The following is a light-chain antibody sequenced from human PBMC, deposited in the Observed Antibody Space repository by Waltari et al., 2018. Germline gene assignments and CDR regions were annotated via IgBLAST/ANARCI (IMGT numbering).Light chain of an antibody. Sequence: QSVLTQPPSASGTPGQRVTISCSGSSSNIGSNIVNWYQQLPGTAPKLLIYSNDQRPSGVPDRLSGSKSGTSAYLAISGLHSEDEAEYYCAAWDDSLLGVFGGGTKLTVL. J-gene: IGLJ3*02. CDR1: SSNIGSNI. CDR3: AAWDDSLLGV. CDR2: SND. V-gene: IGLV1-44*01.